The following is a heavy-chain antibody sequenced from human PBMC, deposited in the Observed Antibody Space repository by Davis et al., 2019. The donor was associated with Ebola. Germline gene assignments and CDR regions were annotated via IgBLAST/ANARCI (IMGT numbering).Heavy chain of an antibody. CDR1: DFAFTTYG. CDR3: ARVRPDYYDHSGSSYFFDY. D-gene: IGHD3-22*01. J-gene: IGHJ4*02. V-gene: IGHV1-18*04. Sequence: ASVKVSCKGFDFAFTTYGFSWLRQAPGLGPEWVGWVSGYNGNTKYAEKFQGRVTMTTDTSTNTVHMELRSLRSEDTAVYYCARVRPDYYDHSGSSYFFDYWGQGALVTVSS. CDR2: VSGYNGNT.